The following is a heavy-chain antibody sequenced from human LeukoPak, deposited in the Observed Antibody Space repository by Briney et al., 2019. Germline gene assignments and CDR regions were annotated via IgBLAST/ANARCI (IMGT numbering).Heavy chain of an antibody. CDR1: GGFINSHY. V-gene: IGHV4-59*11. D-gene: IGHD6-19*01. Sequence: SETVSLTCTVSGGFINSHYWRWVRQPPGKGLEWMGYIYYNGSTNYTPSLKSRVMISLATSENQFSLNLSSVTPADTALYFCARDVGEVTGTHFDYWGQGTLVTVSS. CDR2: IYYNGST. CDR3: ARDVGEVTGTHFDY. J-gene: IGHJ4*02.